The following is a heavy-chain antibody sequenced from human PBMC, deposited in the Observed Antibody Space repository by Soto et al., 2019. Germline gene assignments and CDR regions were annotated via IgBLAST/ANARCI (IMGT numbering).Heavy chain of an antibody. D-gene: IGHD3-10*01. CDR3: ASRKSSPYFDY. CDR1: GGSFSGYI. Sequence: SETLSLTCAVHGGSFSGYIWTWIRQPPGRGLQWIGQINDSGSTYYNPSLKSRVIISMHTSNDQFSLELTSVTAADTAMYYCASRKSSPYFDYWGQGTLVPVSS. V-gene: IGHV4-34*01. J-gene: IGHJ4*02. CDR2: INDSGST.